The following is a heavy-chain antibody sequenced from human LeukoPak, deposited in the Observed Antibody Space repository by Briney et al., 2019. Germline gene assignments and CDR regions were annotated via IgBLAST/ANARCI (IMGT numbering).Heavy chain of an antibody. V-gene: IGHV1-2*04. D-gene: IGHD4-17*01. CDR3: ARDSATVTTPYFDY. Sequence: ASVKVSCKASGYTFTSYGISWVRQAPGQGLEWMGWINLNSGGTNYAQKFQGWVTMTRDTSISTAYMELSRLRSDDTAVYYCARDSATVTTPYFDYWGQGTPVTVSS. CDR2: INLNSGGT. CDR1: GYTFTSYG. J-gene: IGHJ4*02.